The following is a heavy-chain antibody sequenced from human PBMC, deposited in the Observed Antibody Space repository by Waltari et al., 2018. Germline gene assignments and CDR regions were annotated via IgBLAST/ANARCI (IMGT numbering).Heavy chain of an antibody. Sequence: EVQLLEGGGGRVQPGGSLRLSCAVSGFTFRDYAMTWVRQAPGKGLEWVALIGSSGAATYYADSGKGRFSISRDNSRNTLSVQMHSLRSEDTAMCYCAKRGAPGELWFFDYWGQGNLVTVSS. CDR2: IGSSGAAT. D-gene: IGHD2-21*01. CDR1: GFTFRDYA. V-gene: IGHV3-23*01. CDR3: AKRGAPGELWFFDY. J-gene: IGHJ4*02.